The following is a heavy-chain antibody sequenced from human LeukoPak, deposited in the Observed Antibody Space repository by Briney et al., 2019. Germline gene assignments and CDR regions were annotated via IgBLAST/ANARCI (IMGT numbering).Heavy chain of an antibody. CDR1: GFTFSSNW. CDR3: SSQSPVGATEAFDI. CDR2: INSDGNST. J-gene: IGHJ3*02. Sequence: PGGSLRLSCVAPGFTFSSNWMHWVRQAPGKGLVWVSRINSDGNSTRYADSVKGRFTISRDNAKNTLYLQMNSLRAEDTAVYYCSSQSPVGATEAFDIWGQGTMVTVSS. V-gene: IGHV3-74*01. D-gene: IGHD1-26*01.